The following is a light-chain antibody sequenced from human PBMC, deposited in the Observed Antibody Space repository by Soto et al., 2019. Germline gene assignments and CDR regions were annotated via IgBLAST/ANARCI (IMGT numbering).Light chain of an antibody. Sequence: DIVLTQSPDSLAVSLGERATISCKSSQTVLNRSNNKNYLAWYQQKPGQPPKMLIYWSSTRQSGVPDRFSGSGTGTDFTLTISGLQSEDVAVYYCHQYNTSPQTFGQGTTVEIK. CDR2: WSS. V-gene: IGKV4-1*01. CDR3: HQYNTSPQT. CDR1: QTVLNRSNNKNY. J-gene: IGKJ1*01.